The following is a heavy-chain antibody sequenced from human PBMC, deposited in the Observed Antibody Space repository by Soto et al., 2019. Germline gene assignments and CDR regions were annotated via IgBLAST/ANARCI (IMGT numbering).Heavy chain of an antibody. J-gene: IGHJ5*02. D-gene: IGHD3-10*01. CDR1: GYTFTSYG. CDR2: ISVYNGNT. V-gene: IGHV1-18*01. Sequence: QVQLVQSGAEVKKPGASVKVSCKASGYTFTSYGISWVRQAPGQGLEWMGWISVYNGNTNYAQKPKGRATRTTATSTSTAYRELRSLRSDAPAVYYCVREIGSWGQGPLATASS. CDR3: VREIGS.